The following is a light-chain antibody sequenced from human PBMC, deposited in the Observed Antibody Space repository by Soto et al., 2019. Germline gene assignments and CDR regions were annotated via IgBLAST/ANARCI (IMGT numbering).Light chain of an antibody. Sequence: EILLTQSPATLSLSPGETATLSCRASQSVSTYLAWYQQKPGQPPRLLVYDASNRATGVPARFSGSRSGTDFTLTISSLEPEDFAVYYCQQRSNWPLLTFGGGTKVEIK. CDR2: DAS. J-gene: IGKJ4*02. CDR1: QSVSTY. V-gene: IGKV3-11*01. CDR3: QQRSNWPLLT.